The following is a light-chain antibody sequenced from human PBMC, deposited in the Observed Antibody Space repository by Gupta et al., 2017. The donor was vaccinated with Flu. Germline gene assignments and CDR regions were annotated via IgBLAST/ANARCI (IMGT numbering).Light chain of an antibody. V-gene: IGLV2-14*03. Sequence: QSALTQPASVSGSPGQSHTISCPATSSEVGDYEYVSWYQQHPGKAPKLMIYDVTNRPSGVSDRFSGSKSETTASLTISGLQPEDEADYFCSSYTGTTTIFGGGTKLTVL. J-gene: IGLJ2*01. CDR1: SSEVGDYEY. CDR3: SSYTGTTTI. CDR2: DVT.